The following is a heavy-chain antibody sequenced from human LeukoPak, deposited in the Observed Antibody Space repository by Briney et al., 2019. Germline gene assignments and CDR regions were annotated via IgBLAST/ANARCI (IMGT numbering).Heavy chain of an antibody. CDR3: ARVVGSGSYPDDAFDI. D-gene: IGHD3-10*01. CDR2: IYYSGST. J-gene: IGHJ3*02. CDR1: GGSISSYY. Sequence: SETLSLTCTVSGGSISSYYWSWIRQPPGKGLGWIGYIYYSGSTNYNPSLKSRVTISVDTSKNQFSLKLSSVTAADTAVYYCARVVGSGSYPDDAFDIWGQGTMVTVSS. V-gene: IGHV4-59*01.